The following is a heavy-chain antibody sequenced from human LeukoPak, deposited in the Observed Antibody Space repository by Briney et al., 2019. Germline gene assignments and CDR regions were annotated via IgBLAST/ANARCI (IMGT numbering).Heavy chain of an antibody. CDR2: IIPILGIA. CDR3: AREDTAMVFGYFDL. V-gene: IGHV1-69*04. CDR1: GGTFSSYA. J-gene: IGHJ2*01. Sequence: VASVKVSCKASGGTFSSYAISWVRQAPGQGLEWMGRIIPILGIANYAQKFQGRVTITADKSTSTAYMELSSLRSEDTAVYYCAREDTAMVFGYFDLWGRGTLVTVSS. D-gene: IGHD5-18*01.